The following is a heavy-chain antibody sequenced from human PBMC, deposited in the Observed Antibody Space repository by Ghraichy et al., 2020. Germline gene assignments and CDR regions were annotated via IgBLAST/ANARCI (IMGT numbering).Heavy chain of an antibody. CDR3: ARPYYYGSGSYGFDY. D-gene: IGHD3-10*01. CDR2: ISAYNGNT. CDR1: GYTFTSYG. J-gene: IGHJ4*02. V-gene: IGHV1-18*01. Sequence: VKVSCKASGYTFTSYGISWVRQAPGQGLEWMGWISAYNGNTNYAQKLQGRVTMTTDTSTSTAYMELRSLRSDDTAVYYCARPYYYGSGSYGFDYWGQGTLVTVSS.